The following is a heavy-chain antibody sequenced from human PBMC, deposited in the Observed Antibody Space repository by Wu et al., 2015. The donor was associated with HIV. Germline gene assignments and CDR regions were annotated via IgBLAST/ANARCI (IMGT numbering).Heavy chain of an antibody. D-gene: IGHD6-19*01. CDR2: INHSGST. CDR3: ARGPRDIPVAGTFDS. J-gene: IGHJ4*02. V-gene: IGHV4-34*01. CDR1: GGSFSAYY. Sequence: QVQLQQWGAGLLKPSETLSLICAVYGGSFSAYYWSWIRQSPGKGLEWIGEINHSGSTNYNPSLKSRVTILVDTSKNQFSLKLSSVTAADTAVYYCARGPRDIPVAGTFDSWGQGTLVTVSS.